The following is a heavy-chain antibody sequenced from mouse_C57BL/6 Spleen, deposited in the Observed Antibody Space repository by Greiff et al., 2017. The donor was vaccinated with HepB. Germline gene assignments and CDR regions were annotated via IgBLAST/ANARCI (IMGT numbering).Heavy chain of an antibody. V-gene: IGHV1-4*01. Sequence: VQLQQSGAELARPGASVKMSCKASGYTFTSYTMHWVKQRPGQGLEWIGYINPSSGYTKYNQKFKDKATLTADKSSSTAYMQLSSLTSEDSAVYYCAISNYYGSSYLYFDVWGTGTTVTVSS. CDR2: INPSSGYT. J-gene: IGHJ1*03. D-gene: IGHD1-1*01. CDR1: GYTFTSYT. CDR3: AISNYYGSSYLYFDV.